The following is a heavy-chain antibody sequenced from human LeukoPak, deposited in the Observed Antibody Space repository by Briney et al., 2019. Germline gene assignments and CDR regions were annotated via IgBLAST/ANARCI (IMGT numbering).Heavy chain of an antibody. D-gene: IGHD1-26*01. CDR2: ISSSGSTI. CDR3: ARARSIVGVSPFQH. Sequence: GGSLRLSCEASGFTFSTYEMNWVRQAPGKGLEWVSYISSSGSTIYYADSVKGRFTISRDNSKNTLYLQMNSLRPEDTAVYYCARARSIVGVSPFQHWGQGTLVTVSS. V-gene: IGHV3-48*03. J-gene: IGHJ1*01. CDR1: GFTFSTYE.